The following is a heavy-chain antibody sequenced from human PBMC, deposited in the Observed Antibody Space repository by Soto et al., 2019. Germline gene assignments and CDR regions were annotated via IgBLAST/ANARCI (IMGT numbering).Heavy chain of an antibody. CDR1: GGSISSSSYY. D-gene: IGHD3-22*01. Sequence: QLQLQESGPGLVKPSETLSLTCTVSGGSISSSSYYWGWIRQPPGKGLEWIGSIYYSGSTYYNPSLKSRVTLSLDTSKNQFSLKLRSVTAADTAVYYCARPYYYDRSGYALDAFDIWGQGTMVTVSS. CDR3: ARPYYYDRSGYALDAFDI. V-gene: IGHV4-39*01. J-gene: IGHJ3*02. CDR2: IYYSGST.